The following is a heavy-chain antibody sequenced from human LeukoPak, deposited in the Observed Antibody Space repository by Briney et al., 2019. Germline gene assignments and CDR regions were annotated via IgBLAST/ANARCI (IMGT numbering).Heavy chain of an antibody. V-gene: IGHV1-58*01. CDR2: IVVGSGNT. D-gene: IGHD5-24*01. CDR3: AADGYNLQYYFDY. J-gene: IGHJ4*02. CDR1: GFTFTSSA. Sequence: SVTVSCKASGFTFTSSAVQWVRQAGGQRLEWIGWIVVGSGNTNYAQKFQERVTITRDMSTSTAYMELSSLRSEDTAVYYCAADGYNLQYYFDYWGQGTLVTVSS.